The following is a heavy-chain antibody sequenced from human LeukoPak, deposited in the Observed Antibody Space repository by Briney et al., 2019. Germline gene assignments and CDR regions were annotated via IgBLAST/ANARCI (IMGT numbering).Heavy chain of an antibody. CDR2: IYYSGST. D-gene: IGHD6-6*01. J-gene: IGHJ4*02. Sequence: SETLSLTCTVSGGSISSYYWSWIRQPPGKGLEWIGYIYYSGSTNYNPSLKSRVTISVDTSKNQFSLKLSSVTAADTAVYYCARARYTVAARPSPINVWGQGTLVTVSS. V-gene: IGHV4-59*01. CDR3: ARARYTVAARPSPINV. CDR1: GGSISSYY.